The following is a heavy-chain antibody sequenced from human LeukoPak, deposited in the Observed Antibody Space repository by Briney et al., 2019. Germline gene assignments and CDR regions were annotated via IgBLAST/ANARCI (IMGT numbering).Heavy chain of an antibody. D-gene: IGHD3-22*01. V-gene: IGHV1-46*01. CDR1: GYTFTSYY. J-gene: IGHJ4*02. Sequence: ASVKVSCKASGYTFTSYYMHWVRQAPGQGLEWMGIINPSGGSTSYAQKFQGRVTMTRDTSTSTVYMELSSLRSEDTAVYYCARDLQDDSSGYYPYYFDYWGQGTLVTVSS. CDR3: ARDLQDDSSGYYPYYFDY. CDR2: INPSGGST.